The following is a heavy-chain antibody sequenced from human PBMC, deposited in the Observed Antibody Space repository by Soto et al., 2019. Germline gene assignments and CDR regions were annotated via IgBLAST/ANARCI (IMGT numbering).Heavy chain of an antibody. D-gene: IGHD3-22*01. Sequence: SETLSLTCTVSGGSISSGDYYWSWIRQPPGKGLEWIGYIYYSGSTYYNPSLKSRVTISVDTSKNQFSLKLSSVTAADTAVYYCARESVDYYDSSGYSKYIQHWGQGTLVTVSS. CDR2: IYYSGST. CDR1: GGSISSGDYY. J-gene: IGHJ1*01. V-gene: IGHV4-30-4*01. CDR3: ARESVDYYDSSGYSKYIQH.